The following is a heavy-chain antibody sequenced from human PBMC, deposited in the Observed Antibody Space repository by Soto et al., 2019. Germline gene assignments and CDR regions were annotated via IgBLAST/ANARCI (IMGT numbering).Heavy chain of an antibody. CDR2: ISYDGSNK. CDR3: ATTADCISGGSCYSAAKYYFDY. CDR1: GFTFSSYA. J-gene: IGHJ4*02. D-gene: IGHD2-15*01. V-gene: IGHV3-30-3*01. Sequence: QVQLVESGGGVVQPGRSLRLSCAASGFTFSSYAMHWVRQAPGKGLEWVAVISYDGSNKYYADSVKGRFTISRDNSKNTLYLQMNSLRAEDTAVYYCATTADCISGGSCYSAAKYYFDYWGQGTLVTVSS.